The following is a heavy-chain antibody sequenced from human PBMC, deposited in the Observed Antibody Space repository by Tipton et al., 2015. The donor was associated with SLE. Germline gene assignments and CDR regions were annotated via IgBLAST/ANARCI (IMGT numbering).Heavy chain of an antibody. CDR2: IYSSGST. V-gene: IGHV4-59*01. Sequence: GLVKPSETLSLTCTVSGGSISSYYWSWIRQPPGKGLEWIGYIYSSGSTNYNPSLKSRVIISVDTSKNQFSLRLSSVTAADTALYYCARGDSKLSSFDCWGQGTLVTVSS. D-gene: IGHD6-13*01. CDR3: ARGDSKLSSFDC. J-gene: IGHJ4*02. CDR1: GGSISSYY.